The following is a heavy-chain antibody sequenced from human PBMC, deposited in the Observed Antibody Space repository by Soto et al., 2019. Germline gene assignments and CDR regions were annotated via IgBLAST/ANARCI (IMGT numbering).Heavy chain of an antibody. J-gene: IGHJ6*02. CDR3: ARLRVLKRDYYYYGMDV. CDR1: GDSISSYH. D-gene: IGHD1-1*01. V-gene: IGHV4-59*01. CDR2: IYYSGTT. Sequence: SETLSLTCTVSGDSISSYHWSWIRQPPGKGLEWIGYIYYSGTTNYNPSLKSRVTISVDTSKNQFSLKLSSVTAADTAVYYCARLRVLKRDYYYYGMDVWGQGTTVTVSS.